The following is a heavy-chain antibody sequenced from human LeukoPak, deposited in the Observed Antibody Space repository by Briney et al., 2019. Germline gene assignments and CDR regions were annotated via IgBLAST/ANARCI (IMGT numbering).Heavy chain of an antibody. CDR1: GGSFSGYY. V-gene: IGHV4-34*01. Sequence: SETLSLTCAVYGGSFSGYYWSWIRQPPGKGLEWIGEINHSGSTNYNPSHKSRVTISVDTSKNQFSLKLSSVTAADTAVYYCARFGYCSSTSCENYYYMDVWGKGTTVTVSS. CDR2: INHSGST. CDR3: ARFGYCSSTSCENYYYMDV. J-gene: IGHJ6*03. D-gene: IGHD2-2*01.